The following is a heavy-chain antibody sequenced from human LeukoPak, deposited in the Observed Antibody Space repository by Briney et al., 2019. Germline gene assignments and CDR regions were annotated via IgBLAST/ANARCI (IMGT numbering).Heavy chain of an antibody. V-gene: IGHV3-23*01. CDR2: ISGSGDNT. J-gene: IGHJ4*02. Sequence: GSLRLSCAASGFTFSSYAMSWVRQAPGKGPEWVSGISGSGDNTYYADSAKGRFTISRDNSKNTLYVQVNSLGTEDTAAYYCAKGSYYDSSGSFYFDYWGQGTLVTVSS. CDR3: AKGSYYDSSGSFYFDY. CDR1: GFTFSSYA. D-gene: IGHD3-22*01.